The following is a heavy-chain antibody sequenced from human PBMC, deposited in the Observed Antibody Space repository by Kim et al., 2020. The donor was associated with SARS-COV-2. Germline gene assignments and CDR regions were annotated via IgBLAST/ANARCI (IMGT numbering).Heavy chain of an antibody. CDR1: GGTFSSYA. D-gene: IGHD1-26*01. CDR3: AREVSWDYAVREFDY. CDR2: IIPIFGTA. Sequence: SVKVSCKASGGTFSSYAISWVRQAPGQGLEWMGGIIPIFGTANYAQKFQGRVTITEDESTSTAYMELSSLRSEDTAVYYCAREVSWDYAVREFDYWGQGTLVAVSS. V-gene: IGHV1-69*13. J-gene: IGHJ4*02.